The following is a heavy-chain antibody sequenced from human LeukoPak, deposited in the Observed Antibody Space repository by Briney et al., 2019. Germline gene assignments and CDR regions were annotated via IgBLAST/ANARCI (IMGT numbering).Heavy chain of an antibody. CDR1: GGSISSYY. CDR3: AREGIAADLAY. D-gene: IGHD2-15*01. CDR2: IYYSGST. J-gene: IGHJ4*02. V-gene: IGHV4-59*01. Sequence: PSETLSLTCTVSGGSISSYYWSWIRQPPGKGLEWIGYIYYSGSTNYNPSLKSRVTISVDTSKNQFSLKLSSVTAADTAVYYCAREGIAADLAYWGQGTLVTVSS.